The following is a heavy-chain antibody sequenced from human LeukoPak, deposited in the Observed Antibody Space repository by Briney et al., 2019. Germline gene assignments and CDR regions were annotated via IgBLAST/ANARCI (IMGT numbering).Heavy chain of an antibody. D-gene: IGHD2-2*01. V-gene: IGHV3-21*01. CDR2: ISSSSSYI. J-gene: IGHJ4*02. CDR1: GFTFSSKS. Sequence: GGSLRLYRAVSGFTFSSKSMIWVRPAPGKGLEWVSSISSSSSYIYYADSVKGRFTNSRDNAQNSLSLQMNSLRAEDTAVYYCARAQKPVIVVVPAVTGFDYWVQGTLVTVSS. CDR3: ARAQKPVIVVVPAVTGFDY.